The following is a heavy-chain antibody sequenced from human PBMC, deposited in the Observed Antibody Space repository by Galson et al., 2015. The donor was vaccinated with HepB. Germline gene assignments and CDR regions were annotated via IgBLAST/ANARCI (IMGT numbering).Heavy chain of an antibody. D-gene: IGHD2-15*01. CDR2: ISYDGSNK. CDR1: GFTFSSYA. Sequence: SLRLSCAASGFTFSSYAMHWVRQAPGKGLEWVAVISYDGSNKYYADSVKGRFTISRDNSKNTLYLQMNSLRAEDTAVYYCARDAGYCSGGSCYSLHFFDIWGQGTMVTVSS. J-gene: IGHJ3*02. CDR3: ARDAGYCSGGSCYSLHFFDI. V-gene: IGHV3-30*04.